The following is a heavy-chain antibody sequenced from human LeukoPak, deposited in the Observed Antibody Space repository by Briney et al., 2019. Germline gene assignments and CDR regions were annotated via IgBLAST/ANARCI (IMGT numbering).Heavy chain of an antibody. J-gene: IGHJ5*02. D-gene: IGHD3-10*01. CDR2: IYYSGST. CDR1: GGSISSGDYS. Sequence: SQTLSLTCAVSGGSISSGDYSWSWIRQPPGKGLEWIGNIYYSGSTYYNPPLKSRVNISVDTSKNQFSLKLTSVTAADTAVYYCARSQFYGSGSYQGRWFDPWGQGTLVTVSS. CDR3: ARSQFYGSGSYQGRWFDP. V-gene: IGHV4-30-4*07.